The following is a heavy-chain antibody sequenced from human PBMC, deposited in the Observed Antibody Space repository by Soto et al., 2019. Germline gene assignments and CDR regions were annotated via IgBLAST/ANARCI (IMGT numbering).Heavy chain of an antibody. CDR1: GGSISSGGYY. Sequence: SSETLSLTCTVSGGSISSGGYYWSWIRQHPGKGLEWIGYIYYSGSTYYNPSLKSRVTISVDTSKNQFSLKLSSVTAADTAVYYCARDRRALRFLEWPGRNWFDPWGQGTLVTV. CDR3: ARDRRALRFLEWPGRNWFDP. V-gene: IGHV4-31*03. J-gene: IGHJ5*02. CDR2: IYYSGST. D-gene: IGHD3-3*01.